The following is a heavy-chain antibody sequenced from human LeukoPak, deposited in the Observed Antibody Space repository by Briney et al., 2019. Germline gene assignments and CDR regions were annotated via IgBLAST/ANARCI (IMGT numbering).Heavy chain of an antibody. J-gene: IGHJ4*02. D-gene: IGHD4-17*01. Sequence: SETLSLTCAVSGGSISSGGYSWRWIRQPPGKGLEWIGYIYHSGSTYYNPSLKSRVTISVDRSKNQFSLKLSSVTAADTAVYYCARDSGDYGDYFDYWGQGTLVTVYS. CDR3: ARDSGDYGDYFDY. CDR2: IYHSGST. CDR1: GGSISSGGYS. V-gene: IGHV4-30-2*01.